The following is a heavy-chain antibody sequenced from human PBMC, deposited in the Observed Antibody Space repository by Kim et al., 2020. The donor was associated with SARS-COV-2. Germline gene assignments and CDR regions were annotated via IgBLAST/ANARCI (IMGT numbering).Heavy chain of an antibody. J-gene: IGHJ6*02. CDR3: ARPGDSYSGYDMSYYYYGMDV. CDR1: GYTFTSYA. CDR2: INAGNGNT. V-gene: IGHV1-3*01. D-gene: IGHD5-12*01. Sequence: ASVKISCKASGYTFTSYAMHWVRQAPGQRLEWMGWINAGNGNTKYSQKFQGRVTITRDTSASTAYMELSSLRSEDTAVYYCARPGDSYSGYDMSYYYYGMDVWGQGTTVTVSS.